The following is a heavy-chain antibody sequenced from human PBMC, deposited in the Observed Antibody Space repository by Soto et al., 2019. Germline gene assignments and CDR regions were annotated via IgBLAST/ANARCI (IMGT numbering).Heavy chain of an antibody. J-gene: IGHJ6*02. Sequence: QVQLVQSGAEVKKPGSSVKVSCKASGGTFSSYAISWVRQAPGQGLEWMGGIIPIFGTANYAQKFQGRDTITADESTSTAYMELSSLRSEDTAVYYCASRPAGLHLYYDGMDVWGQGTTVTVSS. V-gene: IGHV1-69*01. CDR2: IIPIFGTA. CDR3: ASRPAGLHLYYDGMDV. CDR1: GGTFSSYA. D-gene: IGHD2-2*01.